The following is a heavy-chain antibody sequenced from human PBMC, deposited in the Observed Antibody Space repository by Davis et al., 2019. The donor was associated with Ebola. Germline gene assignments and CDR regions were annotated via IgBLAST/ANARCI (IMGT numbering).Heavy chain of an antibody. CDR1: GFTFSDYY. CDR2: ISGGGRTI. J-gene: IGHJ4*02. D-gene: IGHD4-17*01. Sequence: PGGSLRLSCAASGFTFSDYYMSWIRQAPGKGLEWVSYISGGGRTIYYADSVKGRFTISRDNAKNSLYLQMNSLRAEDTAVYYCARDPSYIWTTVTTTSYFDYWGQGTLVTVSS. V-gene: IGHV3-11*04. CDR3: ARDPSYIWTTVTTTSYFDY.